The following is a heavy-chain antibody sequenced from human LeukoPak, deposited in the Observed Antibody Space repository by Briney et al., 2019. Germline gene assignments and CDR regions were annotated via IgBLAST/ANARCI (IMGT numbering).Heavy chain of an antibody. Sequence: SETLSLTCTVSGGSISSYYWSWIRQPPGKGLEWIGYIYYSGSTNYNPSLKSRVTISVDTSKNQFSLKLSSVPAADTAVYYCARAPSCSSTSCYTGRGGSSDAFDIWGQGTMVTVSS. CDR3: ARAPSCSSTSCYTGRGGSSDAFDI. D-gene: IGHD2-2*02. V-gene: IGHV4-59*01. CDR1: GGSISSYY. J-gene: IGHJ3*02. CDR2: IYYSGST.